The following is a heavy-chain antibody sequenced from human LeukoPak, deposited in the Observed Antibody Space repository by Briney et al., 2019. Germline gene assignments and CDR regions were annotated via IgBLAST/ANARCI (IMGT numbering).Heavy chain of an antibody. V-gene: IGHV3-23*01. J-gene: IGHJ4*02. D-gene: IGHD5-12*01. CDR2: ITDAVGST. CDR3: AKEIFSGLLYIDY. CDR1: VFTFSSSS. Sequence: GGCLRLSCAASVFTFSSSSISWVRQAPGKGLEWVSAITDAVGSTHYADSVKGRSTISSDNSKNTVYLQMNSQRPEDMAVYYCAKEIFSGLLYIDYWGQGTLVTVSS.